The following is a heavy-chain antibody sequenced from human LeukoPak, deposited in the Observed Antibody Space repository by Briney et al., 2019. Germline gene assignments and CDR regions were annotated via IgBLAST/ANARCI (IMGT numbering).Heavy chain of an antibody. CDR1: GGSISSYY. Sequence: SESLSLTCTVSGGSISSYYRSWIRQPPGKGLEWIGYIYYSGSINYKPSLKSRATISVETSKNQFSLKLRSVTAADTAVYYCARVTGYMIEDYFDYWGQGTLVTVSS. D-gene: IGHD3-22*01. V-gene: IGHV4-59*01. CDR2: IYYSGSI. J-gene: IGHJ4*02. CDR3: ARVTGYMIEDYFDY.